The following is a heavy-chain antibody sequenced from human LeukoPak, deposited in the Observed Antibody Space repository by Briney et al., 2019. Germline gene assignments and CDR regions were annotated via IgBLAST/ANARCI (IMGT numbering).Heavy chain of an antibody. V-gene: IGHV3-23*01. Sequence: GGTLRLSCAVSGFAFTNFAMNWVRQAPGKGLEWVSTISGSGGSTYYADSVKGRFTNSRANYKNTLSLQMNSLRAEDTAVYYCARGYYYTTGFYAFDYWGQGTLVTVSS. CDR1: GFAFTNFA. CDR3: ARGYYYTTGFYAFDY. D-gene: IGHD3-22*01. J-gene: IGHJ4*02. CDR2: ISGSGGST.